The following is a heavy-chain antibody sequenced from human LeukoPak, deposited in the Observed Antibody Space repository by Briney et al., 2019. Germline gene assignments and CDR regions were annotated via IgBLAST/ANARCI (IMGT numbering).Heavy chain of an antibody. CDR2: ISGSGGST. CDR1: GFTFSSYG. Sequence: GGTLRLSCAASGFTFSSYGMSWVRQAPGKGLEWVSGISGSGGSTYYADSVKGRFTISRDNSKNTLYLQMNSLRAEDTAVYYCAKLSGSSPYYYYYYMDVWGKGTTVTVSS. D-gene: IGHD1-26*01. V-gene: IGHV3-23*01. CDR3: AKLSGSSPYYYYYYMDV. J-gene: IGHJ6*03.